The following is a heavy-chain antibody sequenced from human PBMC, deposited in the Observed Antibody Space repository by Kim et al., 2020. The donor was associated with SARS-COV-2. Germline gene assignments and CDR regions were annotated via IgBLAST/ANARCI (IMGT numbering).Heavy chain of an antibody. Sequence: ASVKVSCKASGYSFTTFALYWVRRAPGQRLEWMGWINGGNGNTRYSQKFQARVSITRDTSATTVYLELSGLRSEDTAVYYCAREAVAGSFDHWGQETLVTVSS. V-gene: IGHV1-3*01. D-gene: IGHD6-19*01. CDR3: AREAVAGSFDH. CDR1: GYSFTTFA. J-gene: IGHJ4*02. CDR2: INGGNGNT.